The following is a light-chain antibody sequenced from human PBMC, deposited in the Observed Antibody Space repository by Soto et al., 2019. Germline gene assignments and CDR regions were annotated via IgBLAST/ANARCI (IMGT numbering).Light chain of an antibody. CDR2: DVS. Sequence: QSALTQPASVSGSPGQSIAISCTGTSSDVGGYYSVSWYQQHPGKAPKLVIYDVSNRPSEVSNRFSGSKSGNTASLTISGLQSEDEADYYCSSYTSSSTRVFGGGTKVTVL. J-gene: IGLJ2*01. V-gene: IGLV2-14*01. CDR3: SSYTSSSTRV. CDR1: SSDVGGYYS.